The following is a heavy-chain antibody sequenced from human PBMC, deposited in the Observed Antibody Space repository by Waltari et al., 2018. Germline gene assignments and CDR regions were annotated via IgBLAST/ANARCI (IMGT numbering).Heavy chain of an antibody. V-gene: IGHV1-46*01. CDR3: ARDNVSVGRITIFGVVMGEGYYYMDV. CDR2: INPSGGST. J-gene: IGHJ6*03. D-gene: IGHD3-3*01. CDR1: GYTFTSYY. Sequence: QVQLVQSGAEVKKPGASVKVSCKASGYTFTSYYMHWVRQAPGQGLEWMGIINPSGGSTSYAQKFQGRVTRTGGTSTSTVYMELSSLRSEDTAVYYCARDNVSVGRITIFGVVMGEGYYYMDVWGKGTTVTISS.